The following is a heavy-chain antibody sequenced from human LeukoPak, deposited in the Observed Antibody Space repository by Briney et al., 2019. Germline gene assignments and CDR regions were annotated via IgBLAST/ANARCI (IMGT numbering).Heavy chain of an antibody. Sequence: GESLKISCKGSGYSFTSYWIGWVRQMPGKGLEWMGIIYPGDSDTRYSPSFQGQVTISADKSISTAYLQWSSLKASDTAMYYCARLGRELLYYYYMDVWGKGTTVTVSS. CDR3: ARLGRELLYYYYMDV. CDR2: IYPGDSDT. V-gene: IGHV5-51*01. J-gene: IGHJ6*03. CDR1: GYSFTSYW. D-gene: IGHD1-26*01.